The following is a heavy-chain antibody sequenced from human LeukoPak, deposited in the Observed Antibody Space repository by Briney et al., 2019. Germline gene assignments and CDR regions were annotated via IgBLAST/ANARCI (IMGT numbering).Heavy chain of an antibody. CDR3: AKGHISRFDY. J-gene: IGHJ4*02. V-gene: IGHV3-23*01. Sequence: GGSLRLSCAASGFTFSSYAMSWVRQAPGKGLEWVSAIVGSGGSTYYADSVKGRFTISRDNSKITLYLQMNSLRVEDTAVYYCAKGHISRFDYWGQGTLVTVSS. CDR2: IVGSGGST. CDR1: GFTFSSYA. D-gene: IGHD2-21*01.